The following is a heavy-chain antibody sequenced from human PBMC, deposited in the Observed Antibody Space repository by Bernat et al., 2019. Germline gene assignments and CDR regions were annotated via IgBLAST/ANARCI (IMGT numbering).Heavy chain of an antibody. Sequence: QVQLQQWGAGLLKPSETLSLTCAVYGGSFSGYYWSWIRQPPGKGLGWIGEINHSGSTNYNPSLKNRVTISVDTSKNQFSLKLSSVTAADTAVYYCARGLAGRDYWGQGTLVTVSS. V-gene: IGHV4-34*01. CDR2: INHSGST. J-gene: IGHJ4*02. CDR3: ARGLAGRDY. CDR1: GGSFSGYY.